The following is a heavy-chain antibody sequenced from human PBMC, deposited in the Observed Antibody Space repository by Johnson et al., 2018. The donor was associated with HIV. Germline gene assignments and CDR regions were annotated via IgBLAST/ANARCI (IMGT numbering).Heavy chain of an antibody. D-gene: IGHD3/OR15-3a*01. V-gene: IGHV3-20*04. CDR1: GFTFDDYG. CDR2: INWNGSST. Sequence: VQLVESGGGVVRPGGSLRLSCAASGFTFDDYGMSWVRQAPGKGLEWVSGINWNGSSTDYADSVKGRFTISRDNAKNSLYLQMNSLRAEDTALYYCARVGGTCWRDLAFGIWGQGTMVTVSS. J-gene: IGHJ3*02. CDR3: ARVGGTCWRDLAFGI.